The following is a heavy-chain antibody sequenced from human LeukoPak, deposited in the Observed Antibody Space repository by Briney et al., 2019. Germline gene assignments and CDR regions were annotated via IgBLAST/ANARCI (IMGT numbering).Heavy chain of an antibody. CDR2: ISGSGGST. Sequence: GGSLRLSCAASGFTFSNYGMSWVRQAPGKGLEWVSGISGSGGSTYYADSVKGRFTISRDNSKNTLYLQMNSLRAEDTAVYYCAKGNTVAGIFGGQGTLVTVSS. CDR3: AKGNTVAGIF. J-gene: IGHJ4*02. CDR1: GFTFSNYG. V-gene: IGHV3-23*01. D-gene: IGHD6-19*01.